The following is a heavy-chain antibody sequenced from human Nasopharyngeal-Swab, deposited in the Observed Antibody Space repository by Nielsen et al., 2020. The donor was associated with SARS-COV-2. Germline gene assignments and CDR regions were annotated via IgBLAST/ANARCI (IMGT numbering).Heavy chain of an antibody. J-gene: IGHJ4*02. CDR3: ARGPWKQWLVLLVASPFDY. CDR1: GFTFSSYG. Sequence: GGSLRLSCAASGFTFSSYGMHWVRQAPGKGLEWVAVIWYNGSNKYYADSVKGRFTISRDNSKNTLYLQMNSLRAEDTAVYYCARGPWKQWLVLLVASPFDYWGQGTLVTVSS. V-gene: IGHV3-33*01. CDR2: IWYNGSNK. D-gene: IGHD6-19*01.